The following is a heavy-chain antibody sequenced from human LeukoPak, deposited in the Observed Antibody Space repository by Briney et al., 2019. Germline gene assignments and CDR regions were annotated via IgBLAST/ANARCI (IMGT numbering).Heavy chain of an antibody. CDR1: GLTSSAYD. CDR3: VRAAMPYIINGRRFDY. CDR2: SGTVGDT. V-gene: IGHV3-13*04. Sequence: GGSLRLSCAAPGLTSSAYDMHWVRRITGGGLEWVSTSGTVGDTFYSDSVKGRFTISRENAKNSVHLQMNSLRVEDSAIYFCVRAAMPYIINGRRFDYWGQGTLVTVSS. D-gene: IGHD2-2*01. J-gene: IGHJ4*02.